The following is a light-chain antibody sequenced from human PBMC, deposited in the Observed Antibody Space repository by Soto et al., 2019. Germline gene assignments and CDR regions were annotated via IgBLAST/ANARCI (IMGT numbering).Light chain of an antibody. CDR2: SAS. J-gene: IGKJ4*01. Sequence: EIVLTQSPGTLSLSPGDRDTLSCRASQSVSSSYLAWYQQKPGQAPRLLIYSASSMATGIPDRFSGSGSGTDFTLTISSLQPEDFATYYCQQLNIYPLTFGGGTKVDI. CDR3: QQLNIYPLT. V-gene: IGKV3-20*01. CDR1: QSVSSSY.